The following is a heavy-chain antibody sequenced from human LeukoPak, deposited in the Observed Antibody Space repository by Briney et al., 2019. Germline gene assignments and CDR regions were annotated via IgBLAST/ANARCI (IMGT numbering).Heavy chain of an antibody. CDR3: ARGRGSKGFGQICYYYGMDV. D-gene: IGHD3-10*01. CDR1: GYTFTSYD. Sequence: ASVKVSCKASGYTFTSYDINWVRQATGQGLEWMGWMNPNSGNTGYAQKFQGRVTMTRNTSISTAYMELSSLRSEDTAVYYCARGRGSKGFGQICYYYGMDVWGQGTTVTVSS. CDR2: MNPNSGNT. J-gene: IGHJ6*02. V-gene: IGHV1-8*01.